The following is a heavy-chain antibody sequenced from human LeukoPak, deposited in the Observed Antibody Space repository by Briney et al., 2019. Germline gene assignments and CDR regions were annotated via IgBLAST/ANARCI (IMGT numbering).Heavy chain of an antibody. D-gene: IGHD1-1*01. CDR3: ARVGDWNDLVY. CDR2: ILYNGRTT. Sequence: PSETLSLTRTVSGGSLSPYYWSWIRQAPGKGLQWIGYILYNGRTTNYNPSLKSRATILVDTSNNQFSLKLNSVTAADTAVYYCARVGDWNDLVYWGQGILVTVSS. CDR1: GGSLSPYY. J-gene: IGHJ4*02. V-gene: IGHV4-59*01.